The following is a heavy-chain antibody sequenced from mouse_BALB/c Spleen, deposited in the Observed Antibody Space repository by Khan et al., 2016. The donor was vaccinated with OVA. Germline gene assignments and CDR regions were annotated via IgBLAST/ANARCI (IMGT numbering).Heavy chain of an antibody. V-gene: IGHV1S41*01. CDR1: GYTFTSYW. D-gene: IGHD1-1*01. J-gene: IGHJ4*01. CDR3: ATENYYGSSHYAMDY. CDR2: ISPGSGTP. Sequence: DLVKPGASVKLSCKASGYTFTSYWINWIKQRPGQGLEWIGRISPGSGTPYYNEMFKGKATLTVDISSNTAYIQLSSLSSEDSAVXFSATENYYGSSHYAMDYWGQGTSVTVSS.